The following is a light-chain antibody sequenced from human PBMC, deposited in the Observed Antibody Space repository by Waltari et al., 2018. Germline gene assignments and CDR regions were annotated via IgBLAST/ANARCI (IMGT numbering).Light chain of an antibody. Sequence: HSALTQPPSAPGVPGQSVTIPCTGTSSDVGGYDSVSCYQQYPGTAPKLMLYDVSKRPSGVPDRFSGSKSDNTASLTVSGLQAEDEADYYCSSYAGVNSHVFGTGTKVTVL. J-gene: IGLJ1*01. V-gene: IGLV2-8*01. CDR1: SSDVGGYDS. CDR2: DVS. CDR3: SSYAGVNSHV.